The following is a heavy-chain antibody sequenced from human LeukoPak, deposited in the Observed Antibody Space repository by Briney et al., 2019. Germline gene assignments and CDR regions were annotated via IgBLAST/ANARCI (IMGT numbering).Heavy chain of an antibody. CDR1: GGSISSDY. D-gene: IGHD5-24*01. Sequence: SETLSLTCTVSGGSISSDYWSWIRQPPGKGLEWIGSIYYNVATYYNSSLKSRVTISVDTSKNHLSLKLSSVTAADTAVYYCARVRDGYNRNWAYWGQGTLVTVSS. J-gene: IGHJ4*02. V-gene: IGHV4-59*05. CDR3: ARVRDGYNRNWAY. CDR2: IYYNVAT.